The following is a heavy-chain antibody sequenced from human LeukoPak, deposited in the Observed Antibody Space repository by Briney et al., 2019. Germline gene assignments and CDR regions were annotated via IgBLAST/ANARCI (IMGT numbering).Heavy chain of an antibody. J-gene: IGHJ4*02. CDR1: GGSFSYYY. D-gene: IGHD3-10*01. V-gene: IGHV4-34*01. CDR3: ARDSPMVVPFDY. Sequence: SETLSLTCAVYGGSFSYYYWSWIRQPPGKGLEWIGEINHSGSTNYNSSLKRRVTMSVDTSKSQFSLKLSSVTAADTAVYYCARDSPMVVPFDYWGQGTLVTVSS. CDR2: INHSGST.